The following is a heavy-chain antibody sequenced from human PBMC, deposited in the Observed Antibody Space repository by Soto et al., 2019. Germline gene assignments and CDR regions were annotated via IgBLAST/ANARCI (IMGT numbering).Heavy chain of an antibody. CDR1: GFTVSSNY. J-gene: IGHJ6*02. Sequence: GGSLRLSCAASGFTVSSNYMSWVRQAPGKGLEWVSVIYSGGSTYYADSVKGRFTISRHNSKNTLYLQMNSLRAEDTAVYYCARDRLVRGVNYYGMDVWGQGTTVTVSS. CDR2: IYSGGST. CDR3: ARDRLVRGVNYYGMDV. D-gene: IGHD3-10*01. V-gene: IGHV3-53*04.